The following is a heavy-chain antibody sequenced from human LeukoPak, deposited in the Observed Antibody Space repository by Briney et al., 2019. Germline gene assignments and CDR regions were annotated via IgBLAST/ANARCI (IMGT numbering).Heavy chain of an antibody. D-gene: IGHD1-14*01. CDR3: ARVTGASNWFDP. CDR1: GFTFSSYS. Sequence: GGSLRLSCVGSGFTFSSYSMDWVRQAPGRGLEWVSSISSGSINIHYADSVKGRFTISRDNAKNSLYLQMNSLRVEDTAVYYCARVTGASNWFDPWGQGTLITVSS. V-gene: IGHV3-21*01. J-gene: IGHJ5*02. CDR2: ISSGSINI.